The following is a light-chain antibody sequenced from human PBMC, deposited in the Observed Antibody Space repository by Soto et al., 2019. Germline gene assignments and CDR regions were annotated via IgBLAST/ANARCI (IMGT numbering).Light chain of an antibody. CDR1: SNDVGSYNL. Sequence: QSALTQPASVSGSPGQSITISCTGTSNDVGSYNLVSWYQQHPGKAPKLMIYEGSKRPSGVSDRFSGSKSDNTASLTFSGLQAEDEADYYCCSYAGSGTFVFGGGTEVTVL. V-gene: IGLV2-23*03. CDR3: CSYAGSGTFV. J-gene: IGLJ2*01. CDR2: EGS.